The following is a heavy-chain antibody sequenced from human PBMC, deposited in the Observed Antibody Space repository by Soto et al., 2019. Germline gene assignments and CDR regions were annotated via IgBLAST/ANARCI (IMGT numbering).Heavy chain of an antibody. D-gene: IGHD4-17*01. J-gene: IGHJ5*02. CDR1: GFTVSRDY. CDR2: IYTGGST. CDR3: ARAYGGNPALFDP. Sequence: GGSLRLSCAASGFTVSRDYMSWVRQAPGKGLDWVSVIYTGGSTYYADSVKGRFTFSRDISKNTLYLQMNSLRAEDTAVYYCARAYGGNPALFDPWGQGTLVTVSS. V-gene: IGHV3-53*01.